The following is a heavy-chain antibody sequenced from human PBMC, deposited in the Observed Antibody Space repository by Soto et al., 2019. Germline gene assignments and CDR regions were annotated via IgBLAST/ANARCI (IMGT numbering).Heavy chain of an antibody. J-gene: IGHJ5*02. CDR2: FYYRGNT. V-gene: IGHV4-59*08. CDR3: ARHGEFASGSYPVDP. CDR1: GGSISSYY. Sequence: PSETLSLTCTVSGGSISSYYWSWIRQPPGKGLEWIGSFYYRGNTNYNPSLKSRVTISVDTSKNQFSLKLSSVTAADTAVYYCARHGEFASGSYPVDPWGQGILVTVSS. D-gene: IGHD3-10*01.